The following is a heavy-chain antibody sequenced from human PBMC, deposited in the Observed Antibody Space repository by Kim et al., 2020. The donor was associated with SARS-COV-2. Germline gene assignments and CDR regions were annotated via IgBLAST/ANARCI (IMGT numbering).Heavy chain of an antibody. CDR1: GFTFGDYA. CDR3: AKDRFGGYDQGGFDY. Sequence: GGSLRLSCAASGFTFGDYAMHWVRQAPGKGLEWVSGISWNSVRIGYVDSVKGRFTISRDNAKNSLYLQMNSLRPEDTALYYCAKDRFGGYDQGGFDYWGQGTLVTVSS. V-gene: IGHV3-9*01. CDR2: ISWNSVRI. D-gene: IGHD5-12*01. J-gene: IGHJ4*02.